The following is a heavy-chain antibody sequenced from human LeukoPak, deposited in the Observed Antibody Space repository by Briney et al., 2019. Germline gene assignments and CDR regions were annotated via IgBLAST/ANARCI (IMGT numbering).Heavy chain of an antibody. CDR1: GFTFSYYS. D-gene: IGHD3-22*01. J-gene: IGHJ4*02. Sequence: GGSLRLSCAASGFTFSYYSMSWVRQAPGKGLEWVSGITGSAGSTHYADSVKGRFTISRDNTKNTLYLQMNSLRAEDTAIYYCAKSSYYDSSGYYREYYFDYWGQGTLVTVSS. CDR3: AKSSYYDSSGYYREYYFDY. CDR2: ITGSAGST. V-gene: IGHV3-23*01.